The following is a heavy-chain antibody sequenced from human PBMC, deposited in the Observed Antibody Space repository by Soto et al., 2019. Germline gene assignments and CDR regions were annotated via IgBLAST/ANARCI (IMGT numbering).Heavy chain of an antibody. V-gene: IGHV2-5*01. Sequence: QITLKESGPTLVKPTQTLTLTCTFSGFSLSTSGVGVGWIRQPPGKALEWLALIYWNDDKRYSPSLKSRLTITKDTSKNQVVLTMTNMDPVDTATYYCAHSLIAVAGKVYNWFDPWGQGTLVTVSS. CDR3: AHSLIAVAGKVYNWFDP. D-gene: IGHD6-19*01. CDR1: GFSLSTSGVG. CDR2: IYWNDDK. J-gene: IGHJ5*02.